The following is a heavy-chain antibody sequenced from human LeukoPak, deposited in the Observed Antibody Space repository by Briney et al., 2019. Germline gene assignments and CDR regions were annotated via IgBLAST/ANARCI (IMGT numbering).Heavy chain of an antibody. CDR2: IIPFFGTA. D-gene: IGHD3-22*01. V-gene: IGHV1-69*13. CDR1: GGTFSSYA. J-gene: IGHJ4*02. Sequence: VNVSCKACGGTFSSYAISWVRQAPGQGLEWMGRIIPFFGTANYAQKFQGRVTINSDKSTSTAYMELSSLRSDDTAVYYCARVKPYYYDSSGYTRRYYFDYWGQGTLVT. CDR3: ARVKPYYYDSSGYTRRYYFDY.